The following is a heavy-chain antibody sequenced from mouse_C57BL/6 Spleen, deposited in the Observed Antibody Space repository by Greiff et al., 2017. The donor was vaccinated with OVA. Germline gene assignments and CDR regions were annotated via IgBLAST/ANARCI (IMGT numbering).Heavy chain of an antibody. CDR2: ISSGSSTI. CDR1: GFTFSDYG. V-gene: IGHV5-17*01. J-gene: IGHJ4*01. Sequence: EVQRVESGGGLVKPGGSLKLSCAASGFTFSDYGLHWVRQAPEKGLEWVAYISSGSSTIYYADTVKGRFTISRDNAKNTLFLQMTSLRSEDTAMYYCARGGNDYGGYYYAMDYWGQGTSVTVSS. D-gene: IGHD2-4*01. CDR3: ARGGNDYGGYYYAMDY.